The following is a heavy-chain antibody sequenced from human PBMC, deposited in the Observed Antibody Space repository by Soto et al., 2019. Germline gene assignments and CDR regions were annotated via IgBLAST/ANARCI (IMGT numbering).Heavy chain of an antibody. CDR2: ISGYKVNT. CDR1: GYTFSSYG. CDR3: AKADSNYAGRFSFYYMDV. Sequence: QAQLVQSATEVKEPGASVKVSCKASGYTFSSYGIIWVRQAPGQGPEWMGWISGYKVNTPYPQKFQGKVTLTTDTSTSTAYMELRNLRSNDTAVYYCAKADSNYAGRFSFYYMDVWGNGTLVTVSS. J-gene: IGHJ6*03. V-gene: IGHV1-18*01. D-gene: IGHD4-4*01.